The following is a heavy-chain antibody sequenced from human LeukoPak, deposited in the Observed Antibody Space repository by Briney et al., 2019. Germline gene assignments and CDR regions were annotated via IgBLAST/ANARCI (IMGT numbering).Heavy chain of an antibody. CDR2: INHSGST. CDR3: ARTHSLYYYDSSGYSLMDV. CDR1: GGSFSGYY. J-gene: IGHJ6*03. D-gene: IGHD3-22*01. Sequence: PSETLSLTCAVYGGSFSGYYWSWIRQPPGKGLEWIGEINHSGSTIYNPSLKSRVTISVDTSNNQFSLKLSSVTAADTAVYYCARTHSLYYYDSSGYSLMDVWGKGTTVTVSS. V-gene: IGHV4-34*01.